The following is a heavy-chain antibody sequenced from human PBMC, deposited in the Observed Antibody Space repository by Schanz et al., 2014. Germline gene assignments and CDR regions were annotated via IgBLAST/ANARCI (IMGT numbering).Heavy chain of an antibody. CDR3: ARGYGDSPTDF. V-gene: IGHV1-69*04. CDR2: IIPSLGLA. CDR1: GGTFSSFG. J-gene: IGHJ4*02. Sequence: VQLAQSGAEVKKPGSSVKVSCKASGGTFSSFGINWVRQAPGQGLEWMGRIIPSLGLAKYEQKFQDKVTITADTSTTTAYMELSSLRSEDTAVYYCARGYGDSPTDFWGQGPLVTVSS. D-gene: IGHD4-17*01.